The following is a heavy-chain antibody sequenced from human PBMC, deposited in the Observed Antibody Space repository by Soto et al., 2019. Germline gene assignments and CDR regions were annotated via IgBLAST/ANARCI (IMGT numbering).Heavy chain of an antibody. CDR1: GGSISSGGYY. CDR3: ARDPWGSGGYFDY. V-gene: IGHV4-31*03. Sequence: SETLSLTCTVSGGSISSGGYYWSWIRQHPGKGLEWIGYIYYSGSTYYNPTLKSRVTISVDTSKNQFSLKLSSVTAADTAVYYCARDPWGSGGYFDYWGQGTLVTVSS. J-gene: IGHJ4*02. D-gene: IGHD3-10*01. CDR2: IYYSGST.